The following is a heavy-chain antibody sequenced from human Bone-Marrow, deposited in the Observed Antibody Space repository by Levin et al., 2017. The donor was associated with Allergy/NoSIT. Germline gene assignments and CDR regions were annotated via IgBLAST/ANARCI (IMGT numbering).Heavy chain of an antibody. CDR2: ISYDGSRT. J-gene: IGHJ5*02. CDR3: ARAGISSGFCFDA. CDR1: GFTFSSHA. Sequence: GGSLRLSCAASGFTFSSHAMHWVRQAPGKGLEWLALISYDGSRTYYPDSVNGRLTISRDNSGNTLHLDMNSLRAEDTAFYYCARAGISSGFCFDAWGQGTLVTVS. V-gene: IGHV3-30*04. D-gene: IGHD3-22*01.